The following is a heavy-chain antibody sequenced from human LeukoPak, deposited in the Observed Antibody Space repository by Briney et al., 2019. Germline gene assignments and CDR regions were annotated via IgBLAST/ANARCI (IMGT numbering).Heavy chain of an antibody. V-gene: IGHV5-51*01. D-gene: IGHD6-6*01. CDR1: GYSFSSYW. J-gene: IGHJ4*02. Sequence: PGESLKISXKGSGYSFSSYWIGWVRQKPGKGLEWMGIIYPGDSDTRYSPSFQGQVTISADKSINTAYLQWSSLKASDTAMYYCASDDYSSSPPTCWGQGTLVTVSS. CDR3: ASDDYSSSPPTC. CDR2: IYPGDSDT.